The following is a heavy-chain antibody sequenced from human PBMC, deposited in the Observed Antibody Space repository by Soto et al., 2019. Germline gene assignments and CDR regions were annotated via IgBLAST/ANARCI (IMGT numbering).Heavy chain of an antibody. CDR1: GYGITSAG. V-gene: IGHV1-18*04. D-gene: IGHD3-22*01. CDR2: ISAYNGNT. J-gene: IGHJ4*02. CDR3: ARDQVVTMIVVAPLGY. Sequence: FMASGYGITSAGGSWGRLTNGQGLEWMGWISAYNGNTNYAQKLQGRVTMTTDTSTSTAYMELRSLRSDDTAVYYCARDQVVTMIVVAPLGYWGQGTLVSVSS.